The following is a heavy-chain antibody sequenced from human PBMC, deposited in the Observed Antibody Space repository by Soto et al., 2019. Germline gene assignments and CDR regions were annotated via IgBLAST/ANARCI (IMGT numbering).Heavy chain of an antibody. V-gene: IGHV3-33*01. J-gene: IGHJ4*02. CDR2: IWYDGSNK. CDR3: ARDRGDVSSPYNWNWYYFDY. CDR1: GFTFSSYG. Sequence: GGSLRLSCAASGFTFSSYGMHWVRQAPGKGLEWVAVIWYDGSNKYYADSVKGRFTISRDNSKNTLYLQMNSLRAEDTAVYYCARDRGDVSSPYNWNWYYFDYWGQGTLVTVSS. D-gene: IGHD1-7*01.